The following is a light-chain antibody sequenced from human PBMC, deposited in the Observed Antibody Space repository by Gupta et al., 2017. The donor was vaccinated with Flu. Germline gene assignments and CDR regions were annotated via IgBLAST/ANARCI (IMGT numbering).Light chain of an antibody. CDR2: DVS. CDR3: NSYTSSDSYM. J-gene: IGLJ1*01. V-gene: IGLV2-14*03. CDR1: SNDVGDYNY. Sequence: HSPPHQPASFSAPPEQVTTLSCTATSNDVGDYNYVSWYQQHPGKAPKLMIYDVSNRPSGVSNRFSGSKSGNTASLTISGLQAEDEADYYCNSYTSSDSYMFGTGTKVTVL.